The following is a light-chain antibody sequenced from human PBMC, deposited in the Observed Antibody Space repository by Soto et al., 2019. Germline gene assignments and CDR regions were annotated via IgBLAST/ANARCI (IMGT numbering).Light chain of an antibody. CDR2: DVS. Sequence: QSVLTQPASVSGSPGQSITISCTGTSSDVGGYNYVSWYQQHPGKAPKLMIYDVSNRPSGVSNRFSGSKSGNTASLTISGLQAEYDADYYCSSYTSSSTLVVFVGVSEVTVL. CDR3: SSYTSSSTLVV. J-gene: IGLJ2*01. CDR1: SSDVGGYNY. V-gene: IGLV2-14*01.